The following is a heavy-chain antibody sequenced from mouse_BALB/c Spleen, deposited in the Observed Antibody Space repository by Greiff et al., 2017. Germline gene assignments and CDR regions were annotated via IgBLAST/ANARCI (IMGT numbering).Heavy chain of an antibody. D-gene: IGHD2-2*01. V-gene: IGHV1-54*03. CDR1: GYAFTNYL. CDR2: INPGSGGT. CDR3: ARGYDGAWFAY. J-gene: IGHJ3*01. Sequence: QVQLQQSGAELVRPGTSVKVSCKASGYAFTNYLIEWVKQRPGQGLEWIGVINPGSGGTNYNEKFKGKATLTADKSSSTAYMQLSSLTSDDSAVYFCARGYDGAWFAYWGQGTLVTVSA.